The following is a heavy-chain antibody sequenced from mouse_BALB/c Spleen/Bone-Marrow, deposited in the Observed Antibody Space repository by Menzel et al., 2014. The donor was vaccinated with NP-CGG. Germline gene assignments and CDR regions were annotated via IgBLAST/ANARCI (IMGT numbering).Heavy chain of an antibody. V-gene: IGHV14-3*02. CDR2: IDPANGNT. CDR1: GFNIKDTY. Sequence: EVKVVESGAELVKPGASVKLSCTASGFNIKDTYMHWVKPRPEQGLEWIGRIDPANGNTKYDPKFQGKATITADTSSNTAYLQLSSLTSEDTAVYYCARPIFLWGQGTSVTVSS. J-gene: IGHJ4*01. CDR3: ARPIFL.